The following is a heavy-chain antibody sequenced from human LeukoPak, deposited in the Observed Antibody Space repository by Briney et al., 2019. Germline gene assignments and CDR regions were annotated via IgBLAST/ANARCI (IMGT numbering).Heavy chain of an antibody. CDR3: AREKLRYFEKTGFDS. CDR2: LYSGGST. V-gene: IGHV3-53*01. J-gene: IGHJ5*01. D-gene: IGHD3-9*01. CDR1: EFIVSSNY. Sequence: GGSLRLSCAASEFIVSSNYMSWVRQAPGKGLEWVSVLYSGGSTYYADSVKGRFTISRDNSKNTLYLQMNSLRAEDTAVYYCAREKLRYFEKTGFDSWGQGTLVTVSS.